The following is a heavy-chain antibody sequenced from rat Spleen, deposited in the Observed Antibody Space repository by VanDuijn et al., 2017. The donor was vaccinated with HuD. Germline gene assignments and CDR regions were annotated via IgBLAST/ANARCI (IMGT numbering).Heavy chain of an antibody. CDR3: TRGTTWFAY. CDR2: ISTGGRST. V-gene: IGHV5-27*01. Sequence: EVQLVESGGGLVQPGRSLKLSCAASGFTFSNYYMAWVRLAPTKGLEWVAFISTGGRSTYYRDSVKGRFTISRDNAKSTLYLQMDSLRSEDTATYYCTRGTTWFAYWGQGTLVTVSS. D-gene: IGHD1-5*01. CDR1: GFTFSNYY. J-gene: IGHJ3*01.